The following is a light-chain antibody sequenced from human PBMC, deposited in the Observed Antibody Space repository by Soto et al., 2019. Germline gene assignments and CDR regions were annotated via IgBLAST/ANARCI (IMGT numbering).Light chain of an antibody. Sequence: QSALTQPASVSGSPGQSITISCTGTSSDIGNYNLVSWYQQHPGKAPKLMIYEGSKRPSGVSNRFSGSKSGNTASLTISGLQAEDEADYYCCSYADSRTHVVFGGGTNVTVL. V-gene: IGLV2-23*01. J-gene: IGLJ2*01. CDR1: SSDIGNYNL. CDR3: CSYADSRTHVV. CDR2: EGS.